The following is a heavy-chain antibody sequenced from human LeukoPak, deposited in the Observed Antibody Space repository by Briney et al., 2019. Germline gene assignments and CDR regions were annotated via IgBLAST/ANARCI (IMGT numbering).Heavy chain of an antibody. Sequence: SQTLSLTCAISGDSLSSNSAAWTWLRQSPSSGLEWLGRTYYRSKWYNDYAVSVKSRITINPDTSKNQFSLQLNSVTPEDTAVYYCAVDYYDSSGQFDPWGQGTLVTVSS. CDR1: GDSLSSNSAA. D-gene: IGHD3-22*01. J-gene: IGHJ5*02. CDR2: TYYRSKWYN. V-gene: IGHV6-1*01. CDR3: AVDYYDSSGQFDP.